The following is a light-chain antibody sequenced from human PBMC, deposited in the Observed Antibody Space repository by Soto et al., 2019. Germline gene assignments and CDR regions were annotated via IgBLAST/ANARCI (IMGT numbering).Light chain of an antibody. V-gene: IGKV3-20*01. CDR2: GAS. CDR1: QSISTTF. CDR3: QQYSSLWT. Sequence: EIVLTQSPGTLSLSPGERATLYFSASQSISTTFLVWYQQRPGQAPRLLIYGASSRATGIPDRFSGSGSGTDFTLSISRLEPEDFAVYYCQQYSSLWTFGQGTKVDIK. J-gene: IGKJ1*01.